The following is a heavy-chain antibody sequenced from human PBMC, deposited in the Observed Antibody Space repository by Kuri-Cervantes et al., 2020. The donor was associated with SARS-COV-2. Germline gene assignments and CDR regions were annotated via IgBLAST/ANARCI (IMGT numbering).Heavy chain of an antibody. Sequence: SLKISCAASGFTFDDHAMHWVRQAPGKGLEWVSGISWNSGSIGYADSVKGRFTISRDNAKNSLCLQMNSLRTEDMALYYCAKDMGEWDAFDVWGQGTMVTDSS. J-gene: IGHJ3*01. D-gene: IGHD1-26*01. V-gene: IGHV3-9*03. CDR3: AKDMGEWDAFDV. CDR2: ISWNSGSI. CDR1: GFTFDDHA.